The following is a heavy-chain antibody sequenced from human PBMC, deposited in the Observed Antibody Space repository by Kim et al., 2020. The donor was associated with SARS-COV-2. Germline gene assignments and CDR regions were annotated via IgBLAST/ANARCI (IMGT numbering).Heavy chain of an antibody. V-gene: IGHV6-1*01. CDR2: TYYRSKWYN. J-gene: IGHJ6*02. CDR1: GDSVSSNSAA. D-gene: IGHD2-15*01. Sequence: SQTLSLTCAISGDSVSSNSAAWNWIRQSPSRGLEWLGRTYYRSKWYNDYAVSVKSRITINPDTSKNQFSLQLNSVTPEDTAVYYCARDPRYCSGGSCYPGPYYYYGMDVWGQGTTVTVSS. CDR3: ARDPRYCSGGSCYPGPYYYYGMDV.